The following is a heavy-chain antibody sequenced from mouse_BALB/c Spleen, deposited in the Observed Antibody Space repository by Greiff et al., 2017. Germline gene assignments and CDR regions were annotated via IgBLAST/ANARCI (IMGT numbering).Heavy chain of an antibody. Sequence: VQLQQSGAELVKPGASVNLSCTASGFHLKDTYMHWVKQRPEQGLEWIGRIDPANGTTKYDPKFQGKATITADTSSNTASLQLISLTTEDTAIYYCADYCGYEGLAYWGQGTLVTVSA. CDR3: ADYCGYEGLAY. J-gene: IGHJ3*01. CDR2: IDPANGTT. V-gene: IGHV14-3*02. D-gene: IGHD1-2*01. CDR1: GFHLKDTY.